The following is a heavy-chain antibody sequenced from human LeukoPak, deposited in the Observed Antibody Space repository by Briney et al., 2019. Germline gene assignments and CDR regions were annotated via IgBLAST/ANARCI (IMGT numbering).Heavy chain of an antibody. J-gene: IGHJ2*01. CDR1: GFTLRDYG. Sequence: GGSLRLSCAASGFTLRDYGMHWVRQAPGKGLEWVAVIWHDGKYQYCVDSVKGRFSISRDNSKNTLSLQMNSLRDDDTAVYYCTRDISSRYFDLWGRGTRVIVSP. CDR3: TRDISSRYFDL. V-gene: IGHV3-33*01. D-gene: IGHD6-13*01. CDR2: IWHDGKYQ.